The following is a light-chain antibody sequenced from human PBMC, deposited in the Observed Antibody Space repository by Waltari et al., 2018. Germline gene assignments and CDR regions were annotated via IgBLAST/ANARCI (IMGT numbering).Light chain of an antibody. V-gene: IGLV2-14*04. CDR2: DFS. J-gene: IGLJ3*02. Sequence: WYQQPAGDAPKVLSYDFSWRPSGVSSRFSGSKSGNTASLTISGLQTGDEADYYCSSYTSSSALVFGGGTKLTVL. CDR3: SSYTSSSALV.